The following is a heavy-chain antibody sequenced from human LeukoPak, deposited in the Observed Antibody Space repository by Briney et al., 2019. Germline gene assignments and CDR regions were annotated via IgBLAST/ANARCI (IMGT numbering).Heavy chain of an antibody. V-gene: IGHV4-59*08. CDR1: GGSISGYY. Sequence: SETLSLTCTVSGGSISGYYWSWIRQPPGKGLEWIGYIYYSGSTYYNPSLKSRVTISVDTSKNQFSLKLSSVTAADTAVYYCARVTAMVTFDYWGQGTLVTISS. CDR2: IYYSGST. D-gene: IGHD5-18*01. CDR3: ARVTAMVTFDY. J-gene: IGHJ4*02.